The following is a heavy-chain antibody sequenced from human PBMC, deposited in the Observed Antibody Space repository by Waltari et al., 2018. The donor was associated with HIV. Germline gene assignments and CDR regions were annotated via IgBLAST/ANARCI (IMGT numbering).Heavy chain of an antibody. V-gene: IGHV3-74*01. CDR3: AKGGTSGYTFGFVR. D-gene: IGHD5-18*01. J-gene: IGHJ1*01. CDR1: GFTFSSYW. CDR2: INSGGGST. Sequence: EVQLVESGGGLVQPGGSLRLSCAASGFTFSSYWMHWVRQATGKGLVWCSRINSGGGSTRHADSVKGRFTISRDNARNTLYLQMNSLGAEDTAMYYCAKGGTSGYTFGFVRWGQGTLVTVSS.